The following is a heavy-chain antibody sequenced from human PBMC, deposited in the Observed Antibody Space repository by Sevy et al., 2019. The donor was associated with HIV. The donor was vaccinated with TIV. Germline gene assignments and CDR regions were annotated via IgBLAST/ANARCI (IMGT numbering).Heavy chain of an antibody. CDR2: IRSKANSYAT. J-gene: IGHJ6*02. Sequence: GGSLRLSCAASGFTFSGSAMHWVRQASGKGLEWVGRIRSKANSYATAYAASVKGRFTISRDDSKNTAYLQMNSLKTGETAVYYCTRHGITQDYYGSSGYTGAFYYYGMDVWGQGTTVTVSS. CDR1: GFTFSGSA. CDR3: TRHGITQDYYGSSGYTGAFYYYGMDV. D-gene: IGHD3-22*01. V-gene: IGHV3-73*01.